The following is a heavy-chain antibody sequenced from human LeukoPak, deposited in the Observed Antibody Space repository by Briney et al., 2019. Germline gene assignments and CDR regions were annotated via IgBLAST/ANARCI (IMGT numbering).Heavy chain of an antibody. Sequence: PGGSLRLSCAASGFIFSGYAMYWVRQAPGKGLEWVAVISYDGANKYQADSVKGRFTISRDNSMNTLYLQMNSLRTEDTAVYYCGGASSWGQGTLVTVSS. J-gene: IGHJ5*02. CDR1: GFIFSGYA. D-gene: IGHD1-26*01. CDR3: GGASS. V-gene: IGHV3-30-3*01. CDR2: ISYDGANK.